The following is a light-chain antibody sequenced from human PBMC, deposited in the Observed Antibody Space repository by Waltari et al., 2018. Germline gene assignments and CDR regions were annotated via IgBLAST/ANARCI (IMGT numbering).Light chain of an antibody. Sequence: DIVMTQSPDSLAVSLGERATINCKSSQSVLYSSNNKNYLAWYQQKPGQPPKLLIYWASTRESVVPDRFSGSGSGTDFTLTISSLQAEDVAVYYCQQYYSTPPRTFGQGTKVEIK. J-gene: IGKJ1*01. CDR1: QSVLYSSNNKNY. V-gene: IGKV4-1*01. CDR2: WAS. CDR3: QQYYSTPPRT.